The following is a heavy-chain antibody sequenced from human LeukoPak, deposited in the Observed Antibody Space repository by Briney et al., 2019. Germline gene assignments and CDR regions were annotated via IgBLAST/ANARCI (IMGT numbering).Heavy chain of an antibody. CDR3: ARDYFDILTGSPNWFDP. J-gene: IGHJ5*02. CDR2: INPNSGGT. D-gene: IGHD3-9*01. CDR1: GYTFTCHY. V-gene: IGHV1-2*02. Sequence: ASVKVSFKSSGYTFTCHYMHWVRQAPGQGLEWMGLINPNSGGTNYAQKFQGRVTMTTDTSTSTAYMELRSLRSDDTAVYYCARDYFDILTGSPNWFDPWGQGTLVTVSS.